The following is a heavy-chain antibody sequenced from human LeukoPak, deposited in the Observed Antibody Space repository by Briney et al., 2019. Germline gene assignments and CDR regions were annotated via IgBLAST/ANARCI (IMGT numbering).Heavy chain of an antibody. J-gene: IGHJ4*02. Sequence: ASVKVPGKASGYTFTSYGISWVGQAPGQGLGWLGWISAYNGNTNYAQKLQGRVTMTTDTSTSTAYMELRSLRSDDTAVYYCARDLPTDPGYSSVWGQGTLVTVSS. V-gene: IGHV1-18*01. D-gene: IGHD6-19*01. CDR2: ISAYNGNT. CDR1: GYTFTSYG. CDR3: ARDLPTDPGYSSV.